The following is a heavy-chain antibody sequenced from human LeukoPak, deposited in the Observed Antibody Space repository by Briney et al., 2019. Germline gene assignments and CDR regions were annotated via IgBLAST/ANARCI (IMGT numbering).Heavy chain of an antibody. Sequence: ASVKVSCKASGYTFSGYYMHWVRQAPGQGLEWMGWINSNSGGTNYAQKFQGRVTMTRETSISTAYMDLRRLTSDDTAVYYCTLSLRTPGNYWGQGTLVTVSP. CDR3: TLSLRTPGNY. J-gene: IGHJ4*02. D-gene: IGHD2/OR15-2a*01. CDR2: INSNSGGT. V-gene: IGHV1-2*02. CDR1: GYTFSGYY.